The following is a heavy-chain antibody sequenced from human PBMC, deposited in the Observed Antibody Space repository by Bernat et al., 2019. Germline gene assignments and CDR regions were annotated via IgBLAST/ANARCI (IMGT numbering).Heavy chain of an antibody. CDR3: GKGEHSFDY. V-gene: IGHV3-23*04. J-gene: IGHJ4*02. Sequence: EVQLVESGGGLVQPGGSLRLSCAASGFTFSSYAMSWVRQAPGKGLEWVSAISGSGVTTSSAPSVKGRFTISRDNSKNTLYLQLNSLRVEDTAVYACGKGEHSFDYRGRGPPAPVSS. CDR2: ISGSGVTT. CDR1: GFTFSSYA. D-gene: IGHD1-26*01.